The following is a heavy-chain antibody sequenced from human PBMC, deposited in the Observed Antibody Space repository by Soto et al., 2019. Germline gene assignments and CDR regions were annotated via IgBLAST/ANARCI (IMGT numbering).Heavy chain of an antibody. J-gene: IGHJ6*02. Sequence: GGSLRLSCAASGLTFSSYGMHWVRQAPGKGLEWVAVISYDGSNKYYADSVKGRFTISRDNSKNTLYLQMNSLRAEDTAVYYCASSSGDTQDYYYGMDVWGQGTTVTVSS. V-gene: IGHV3-30*03. D-gene: IGHD6-6*01. CDR2: ISYDGSNK. CDR3: ASSSGDTQDYYYGMDV. CDR1: GLTFSSYG.